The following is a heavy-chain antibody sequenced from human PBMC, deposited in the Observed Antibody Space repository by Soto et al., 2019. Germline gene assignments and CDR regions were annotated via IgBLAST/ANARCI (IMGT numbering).Heavy chain of an antibody. Sequence: PSETLSLTCTVSGDSIRNRNYYWGWIRQPPGKGLEWIVSRYDDESTFYNPSLKRRVTVSIDTSKNQFSLKLTSVTAADTAVYYCARDKITFIFDYWVQGTLVT. J-gene: IGHJ4*02. CDR2: RYDDEST. CDR3: ARDKITFIFDY. D-gene: IGHD3-10*01. CDR1: GDSIRNRNYY. V-gene: IGHV4-39*02.